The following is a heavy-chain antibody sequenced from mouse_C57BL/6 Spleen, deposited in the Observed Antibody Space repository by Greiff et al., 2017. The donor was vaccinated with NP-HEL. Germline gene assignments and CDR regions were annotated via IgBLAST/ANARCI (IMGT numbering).Heavy chain of an antibody. D-gene: IGHD1-1*01. CDR2: IDPSDSYT. CDR3: ARGLRSSWFAD. J-gene: IGHJ3*01. V-gene: IGHV1-69*01. CDR1: GYTFTSYW. Sequence: QVQLQQPGAELVMPGASVKLSCKASGYTFTSYWMHWVKQRPGQGLEWIGEIDPSDSYTNYNQKFKGKSTLTVDKSSSTAYMQLSSLTSEDSAVYYCARGLRSSWFADWGQGTLVTVSA.